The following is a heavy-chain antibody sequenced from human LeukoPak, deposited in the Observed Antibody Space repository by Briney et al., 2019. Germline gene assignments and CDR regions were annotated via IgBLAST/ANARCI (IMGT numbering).Heavy chain of an antibody. CDR2: IIPIFGTA. D-gene: IGHD3-3*01. V-gene: IGHV1-69*01. J-gene: IGHJ4*02. CDR1: GGTFSSYA. CDR3: ARANYDFWSGYAPRYYFDY. Sequence: ASVKVSCKASGGTFSSYAISWVRQAPGQGLEWMGGIIPIFGTANYAQKFQGRVTITADESTSTAYMELSSLRSEDTAVYYCARANYDFWSGYAPRYYFDYWGQGTLVTVSS.